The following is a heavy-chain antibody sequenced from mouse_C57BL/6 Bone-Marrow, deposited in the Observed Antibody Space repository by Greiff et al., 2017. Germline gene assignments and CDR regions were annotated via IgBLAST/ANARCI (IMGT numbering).Heavy chain of an antibody. V-gene: IGHV1-69*01. CDR1: GYTFTSYW. D-gene: IGHD1-1*01. Sequence: QVQLQQPGAELVMPGASVKLSCKASGYTFTSYWMHWVKQRPGQGLEWIGEIDPSDSYTNYNQKFKGKSTLTVDKSSSTSYMQLSSLTSEDSAVYYCAIGATAYWGQGTTLPVSS. CDR3: AIGATAY. CDR2: IDPSDSYT. J-gene: IGHJ2*01.